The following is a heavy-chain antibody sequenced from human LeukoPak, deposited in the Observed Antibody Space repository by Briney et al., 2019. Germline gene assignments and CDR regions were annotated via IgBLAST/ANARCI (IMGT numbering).Heavy chain of an antibody. D-gene: IGHD6-13*01. CDR3: ARQVVLGSSWPEYFQH. CDR2: IFYSGST. V-gene: IGHV4-39*01. J-gene: IGHJ1*01. CDR1: GGSISSRSYY. Sequence: SETLSLTCTVSGGSISSRSYYWGWIRQPPGKGLEFIGSIFYSGSTYYNPSLKSRVTISVDTSKNQFSLNLSSVTAADTAIYFCARQVVLGSSWPEYFQHWGQGTLVTVSS.